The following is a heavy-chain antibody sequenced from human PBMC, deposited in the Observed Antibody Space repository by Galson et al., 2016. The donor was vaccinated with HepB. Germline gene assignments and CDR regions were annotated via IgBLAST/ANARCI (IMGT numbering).Heavy chain of an antibody. V-gene: IGHV4-31*03. Sequence: TLSLTCTVSGVSISTSSQYWSWIAHYPGKGLEWFGYIANDGSTYYSPSLQSRLTISLDTSQNQFSLRLTSVTAADTAVYYCARGKKSTNGITWGPREETYYYMDVWGKGATVTVSS. CDR3: ARGKKSTNGITWGPREETYYYMDV. CDR1: GVSISTSSQY. D-gene: IGHD2-8*01. J-gene: IGHJ6*03. CDR2: IANDGST.